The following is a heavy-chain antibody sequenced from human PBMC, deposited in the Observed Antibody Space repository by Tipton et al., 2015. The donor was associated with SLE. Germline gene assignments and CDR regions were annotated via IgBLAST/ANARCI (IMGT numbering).Heavy chain of an antibody. CDR2: ISSSSSTI. CDR1: GFTFSSYN. Sequence: SLRLSCAASGFTFSSYNMNWVRQAPGKGLEWVSYISSSSSTIYYADSVKGRFTISRDNAKNSLYLQMNSLRAEDTAVYYCARTYYDFWSGYYYFDYWGQGTLVTVSS. V-gene: IGHV3-48*01. D-gene: IGHD3-3*01. J-gene: IGHJ4*02. CDR3: ARTYYDFWSGYYYFDY.